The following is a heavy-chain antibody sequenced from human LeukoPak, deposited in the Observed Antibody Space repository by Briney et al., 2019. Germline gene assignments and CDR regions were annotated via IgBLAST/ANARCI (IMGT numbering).Heavy chain of an antibody. V-gene: IGHV1-18*01. D-gene: IGHD3-10*01. Sequence: ASVKVSCKASGYTFTSYGISWVRQAPGQGREWMGGISAYNGNTNYAQKLQGRVTMTTDTSTSTAYMELRSLRSHDTAVYYCARVSLLWFGELFNYYYYYYMDVWGKGTTVTVSS. CDR2: ISAYNGNT. J-gene: IGHJ6*03. CDR3: ARVSLLWFGELFNYYYYYYMDV. CDR1: GYTFTSYG.